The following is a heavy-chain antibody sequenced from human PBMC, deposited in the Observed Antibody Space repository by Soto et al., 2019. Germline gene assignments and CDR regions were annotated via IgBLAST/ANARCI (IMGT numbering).Heavy chain of an antibody. CDR2: ISYDGSNI. Sequence: GGSLRLSCAASGLTFSNYGMHWVRQAPGKGLEWVAHISYDGSNIHYVDSVKGRFTISRDNSKNTLYLQMNSLRAEDTALYYCAKDMGSGYPMDAFDIWGQGTMVTVSS. J-gene: IGHJ3*02. V-gene: IGHV3-30*18. D-gene: IGHD5-12*01. CDR3: AKDMGSGYPMDAFDI. CDR1: GLTFSNYG.